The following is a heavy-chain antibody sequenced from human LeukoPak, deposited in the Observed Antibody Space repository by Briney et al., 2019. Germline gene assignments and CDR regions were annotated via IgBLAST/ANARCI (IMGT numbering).Heavy chain of an antibody. CDR2: ISGST. D-gene: IGHD5-12*01. CDR1: GFTFSNYW. J-gene: IGHJ4*02. V-gene: IGHV3-23*01. CDR3: AKAGYGGYLGGYFDY. Sequence: GGSLRLSCAASGFTFSNYWMSWVRQAPGKGLEWVSGISGSTYYAESVKGRFTISRDTSKNTLFLQMNSLRAEDTAVYFCAKAGYGGYLGGYFDYWGQGTLVTVSS.